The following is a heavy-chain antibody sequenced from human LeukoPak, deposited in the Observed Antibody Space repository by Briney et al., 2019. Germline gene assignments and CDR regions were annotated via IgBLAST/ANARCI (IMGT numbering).Heavy chain of an antibody. D-gene: IGHD3-10*01. V-gene: IGHV3-33*01. J-gene: IGHJ4*02. CDR2: IWYDGSNK. Sequence: GGSLRLSCAASGFTFSSYGMHWVRQARGKGLEWVAVIWYDGSNKYYADSVKGRFTISRDNSKNTLYLQMNSLRAEDTAVYYCARAYYYGSGRVFDYWGQGTLVTVSS. CDR3: ARAYYYGSGRVFDY. CDR1: GFTFSSYG.